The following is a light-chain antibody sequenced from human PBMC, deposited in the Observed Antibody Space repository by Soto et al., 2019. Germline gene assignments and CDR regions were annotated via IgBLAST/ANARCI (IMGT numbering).Light chain of an antibody. V-gene: IGLV1-44*01. J-gene: IGLJ1*01. CDR3: AAWDDGLRCNV. CDR2: SNN. CDR1: GFNIGSNS. Sequence: QSALTQQPSASGTPGQGVNISCSGSGFNIGSNSVNWYRQLAGSAPQLLIHSNNQRPSGVPDRFSGSKSGTSASLAISGLQSGDEADYYCAAWDDGLRCNVFGTGTKLTVL.